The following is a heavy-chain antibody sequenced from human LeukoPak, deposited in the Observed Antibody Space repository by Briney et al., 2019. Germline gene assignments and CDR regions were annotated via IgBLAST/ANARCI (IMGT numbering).Heavy chain of an antibody. CDR2: IGGRGPDT. V-gene: IGHV3-23*01. J-gene: IGHJ4*02. CDR3: ARDQEGFDY. CDR1: GFTYKNYT. Sequence: GGSLRLSCVASGFTYKNYTMSWVRQAPGKGLEWVSAIGGRGPDTYYADSVKGRFTISRDNAKNTVYLQMNSLRAEDAAVYYCARDQEGFDYWGQGTLVTVSS.